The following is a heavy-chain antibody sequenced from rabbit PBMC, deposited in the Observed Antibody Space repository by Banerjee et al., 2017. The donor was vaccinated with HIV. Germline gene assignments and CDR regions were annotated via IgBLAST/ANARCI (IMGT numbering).Heavy chain of an antibody. CDR2: IYAGNSAGP. J-gene: IGHJ6*01. Sequence: QSLEESGGDLVQPEGSLTLTCTASGFSFSSSYWMSWVRQAPGKGLEWIGTIYAGNSAGPYYASWVNGRFTISSHNAQNTLYLQLNSLTAADTATYFCARDRGLWGPGTLVTVS. CDR3: ARDRGL. V-gene: IGHV1S40*01. D-gene: IGHD4-1*01. CDR1: GFSFSSSYW.